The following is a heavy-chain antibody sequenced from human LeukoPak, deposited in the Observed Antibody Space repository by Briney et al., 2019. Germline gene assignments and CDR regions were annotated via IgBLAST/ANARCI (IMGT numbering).Heavy chain of an antibody. V-gene: IGHV4-4*07. D-gene: IGHD4-17*01. J-gene: IGHJ4*02. Sequence: PETLSLTCTVSGGSISSYYWSWIRQPAGKGLEWIGRIYTSGSTNYNPSLKSRVTMSVDTSKNQSSLKLSSVPAADTAVYYCASGDGGSTGFDFWGQGTLVTVSS. CDR2: IYTSGST. CDR1: GGSISSYY. CDR3: ASGDGGSTGFDF.